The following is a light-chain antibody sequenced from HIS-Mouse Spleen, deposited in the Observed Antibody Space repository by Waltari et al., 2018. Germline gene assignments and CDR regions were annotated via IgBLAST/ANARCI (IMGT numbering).Light chain of an antibody. CDR1: SSDVGGYNY. Sequence: QSALTQPASVSGSPGQSITISCTGPSSDVGGYNYVPWYQQHPGKAPNLMIYDVSNRPSGVSNRFSGSKSGNTASLTISGLQAEDEADYYCSSYTSSSTEVFGGGTKLTVL. CDR2: DVS. J-gene: IGLJ2*01. V-gene: IGLV2-14*03. CDR3: SSYTSSSTEV.